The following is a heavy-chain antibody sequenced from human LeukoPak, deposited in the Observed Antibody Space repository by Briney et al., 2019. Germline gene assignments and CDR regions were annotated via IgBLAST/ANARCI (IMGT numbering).Heavy chain of an antibody. Sequence: GSSVKVSCKPSGGTFNNYAIRWVRQAPGQGLEWMGGIIPIFGTANYAQKFQGRVTITADESTSTAYMELSSLRSEDTAVYYCARTASIAVVPAATYLDSWGQGTLVTVSS. V-gene: IGHV1-69*01. CDR3: ARTASIAVVPAATYLDS. CDR1: GGTFNNYA. D-gene: IGHD2-2*01. J-gene: IGHJ4*02. CDR2: IIPIFGTA.